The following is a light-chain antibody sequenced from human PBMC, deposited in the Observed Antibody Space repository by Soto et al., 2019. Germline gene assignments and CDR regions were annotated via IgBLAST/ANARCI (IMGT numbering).Light chain of an antibody. Sequence: EIVMTHSPATLSVSPWERATLSCRASQSFRGLLAWYQQKPGRAPRLLIYDAYNRATGMPPRFSCSGSGTDFTPTISSLEPEDSAVYYCQQRHMWPITFGQGTRLEIK. J-gene: IGKJ5*01. V-gene: IGKV3-11*01. CDR1: QSFRGL. CDR3: QQRHMWPIT. CDR2: DAY.